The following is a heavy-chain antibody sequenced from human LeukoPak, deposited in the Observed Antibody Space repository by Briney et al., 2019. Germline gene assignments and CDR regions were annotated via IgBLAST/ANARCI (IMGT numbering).Heavy chain of an antibody. V-gene: IGHV3-7*01. D-gene: IGHD6-19*01. J-gene: IGHJ5*01. CDR1: GFSFSNYW. Sequence: GGSLRLSCAASGFSFSNYWMSWVRQAPGKGLAWVSNIKHDGGEINYVDSVRGRFTISRDNAKNALFLQMSGLRAEDTALYYCAGSRTSVTDTFDSWGQGTLVTVSS. CDR2: IKHDGGEI. CDR3: AGSRTSVTDTFDS.